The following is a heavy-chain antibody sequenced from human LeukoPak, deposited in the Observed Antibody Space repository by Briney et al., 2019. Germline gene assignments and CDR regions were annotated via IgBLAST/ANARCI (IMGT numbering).Heavy chain of an antibody. CDR2: ISGSGGST. J-gene: IGHJ4*02. CDR1: GFNVSSSY. D-gene: IGHD4-17*01. CDR3: AKDTPSSYD. V-gene: IGHV3-23*01. Sequence: PGGSLRLSCAASGFNVSSSYVSWVRQAPGKGLEWVSAISGSGGSTYYADSVKGRFTISRDNSKNTLYLQMNSLRAEDTAVYYCAKDTPSSYDWGQGTLVTVSS.